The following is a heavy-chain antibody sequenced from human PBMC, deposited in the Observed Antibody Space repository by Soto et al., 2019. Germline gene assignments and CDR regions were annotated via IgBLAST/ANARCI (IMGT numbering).Heavy chain of an antibody. Sequence: EVQLLESGGGLVQPGGSLRLSCAASGFTFSNYAMSWVRQAPGKGLEWVSAISGSGGSTYYADSVKGRFTISRDNSKNTLYLQMNSLRSEDTAVYYCARGENGSGSSFPYYYYGMDVWGQGTTVTVSS. CDR1: GFTFSNYA. D-gene: IGHD1-26*01. CDR3: ARGENGSGSSFPYYYYGMDV. V-gene: IGHV3-23*01. J-gene: IGHJ6*02. CDR2: ISGSGGST.